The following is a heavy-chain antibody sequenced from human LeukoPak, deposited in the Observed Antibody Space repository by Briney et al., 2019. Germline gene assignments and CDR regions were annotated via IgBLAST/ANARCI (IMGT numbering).Heavy chain of an antibody. CDR1: GGSIRTYY. D-gene: IGHD3-22*01. CDR2: INYSGRT. CDR3: ARLVDYHNSGDPDIFDM. V-gene: IGHV4-59*01. Sequence: PSETLSLTCTVSGGSIRTYYWSWIRQPPGKGPEWIASINYSGRTKYNPSLQSRLTISLDTSKNLFSLQLISVTAADTAGYYCARLVDYHNSGDPDIFDMWGQGTMVTVSS. J-gene: IGHJ3*02.